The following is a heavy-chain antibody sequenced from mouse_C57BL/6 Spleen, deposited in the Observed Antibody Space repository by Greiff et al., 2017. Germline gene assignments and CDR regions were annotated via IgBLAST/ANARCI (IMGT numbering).Heavy chain of an antibody. CDR1: GYTFTDYY. D-gene: IGHD2-4*01. CDR2: IYPGSGNT. Sequence: QVQLKQSGAELVRPGASVKLSCKASGYTFTDYYINWVKQRPGQGLEWIARIYPGSGNTYYNEKFKGKATLTAEKSSSTAYMQLSSLTSEDSAVYFCARGDYDLYYYAMDYWGQGTSVTVSS. CDR3: ARGDYDLYYYAMDY. J-gene: IGHJ4*01. V-gene: IGHV1-76*01.